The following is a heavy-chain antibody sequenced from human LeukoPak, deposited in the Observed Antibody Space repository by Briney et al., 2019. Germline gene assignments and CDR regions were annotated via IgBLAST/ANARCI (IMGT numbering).Heavy chain of an antibody. CDR1: GGSISSSSYY. CDR2: IYYTGST. CDR3: ARIHMIAFDY. D-gene: IGHD3-22*01. V-gene: IGHV4-39*07. Sequence: SETLSLTCTVSGGSISSSSYYWGWIRQPPGKGLESIGNIYYTGSTYYNPSLKSRVTMSADTSKNQFSLRMSSVTAADTAVYYCARIHMIAFDYWGQGTLVTVSS. J-gene: IGHJ4*02.